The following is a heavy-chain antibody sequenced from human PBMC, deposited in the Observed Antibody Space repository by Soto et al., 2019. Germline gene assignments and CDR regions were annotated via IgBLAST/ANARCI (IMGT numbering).Heavy chain of an antibody. CDR1: GGGNLRDYR. J-gene: IGHJ4*02. V-gene: IGHV1-69*01. D-gene: IGHD5-12*01. Sequence: QVQLVQSGAEVQEPGSSVKVSCKASGGGNLRDYRTTWVRRAPGQGLEWMGGNIPKLGSANYAQKLQGRVTITADESKNSGYMEVRSLRSDDTVVYYCASGGEGYNFGAVYWGQGTPVTVSS. CDR3: ASGGEGYNFGAVY. CDR2: NIPKLGSA.